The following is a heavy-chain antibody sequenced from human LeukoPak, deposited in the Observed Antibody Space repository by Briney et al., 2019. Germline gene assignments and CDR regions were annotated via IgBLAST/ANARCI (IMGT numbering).Heavy chain of an antibody. CDR2: IIPIFGTT. V-gene: IGHV1-69*06. CDR3: SYYGSGSYYLYYYYYGMDV. D-gene: IGHD3-10*01. Sequence: ASVKVSCKTSGGTFNNYAITWVRQAPGQGLEWMGGIIPIFGTTNYAQKFQGRVTITADISTSTAYMELSSLRSEDTAVYYCSYYGSGSYYLYYYYYGMDVWGQGTTVTVSS. J-gene: IGHJ6*02. CDR1: GGTFNNYA.